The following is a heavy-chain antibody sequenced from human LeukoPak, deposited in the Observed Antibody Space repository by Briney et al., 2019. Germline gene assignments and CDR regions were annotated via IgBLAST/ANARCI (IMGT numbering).Heavy chain of an antibody. CDR2: INPNSGGT. J-gene: IGHJ4*02. CDR1: GYTFTVYF. D-gene: IGHD3-22*01. CDR3: ARELNYDSSGYYFDY. Sequence: ASVKVSCKASGYTFTVYFMHWVRQAPGQGLEWMGWINPNSGGTNYAQKFQGRVTMTRDTPISTAYMELSRLRSDDTAVYYCARELNYDSSGYYFDYWGQGTLSPSP. V-gene: IGHV1-2*02.